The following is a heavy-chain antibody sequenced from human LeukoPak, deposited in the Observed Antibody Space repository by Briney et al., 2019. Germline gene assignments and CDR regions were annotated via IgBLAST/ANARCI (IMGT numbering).Heavy chain of an antibody. CDR3: TRYCSGGSCYSYYFDY. D-gene: IGHD2-15*01. Sequence: GGSLRLSCAASGLSFIGYGMSWVRQAPGKGLEWVGFIRSKAYGGTTEYAASVKGRFTISRDDSKSIAYLQMNSLKTEDTAVYYCTRYCSGGSCYSYYFDYWGQGTLVTVSS. CDR1: GLSFIGYG. J-gene: IGHJ4*02. CDR2: IRSKAYGGTT. V-gene: IGHV3-49*04.